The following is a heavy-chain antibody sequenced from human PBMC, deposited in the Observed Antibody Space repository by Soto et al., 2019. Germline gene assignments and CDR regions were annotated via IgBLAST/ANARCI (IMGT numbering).Heavy chain of an antibody. CDR1: GYSISSGYY. CDR2: IYHSGST. Sequence: SETLSLTCAVSGYSISSGYYWGWIRQPPGKGLEWIGSIYHSGSTYYNPSLKSRVTISVDTSKNQFSLKLSSVTAADTAVYYCAKTDYGDPIDYWGQGTLVTVSS. D-gene: IGHD4-17*01. J-gene: IGHJ4*02. V-gene: IGHV4-38-2*01. CDR3: AKTDYGDPIDY.